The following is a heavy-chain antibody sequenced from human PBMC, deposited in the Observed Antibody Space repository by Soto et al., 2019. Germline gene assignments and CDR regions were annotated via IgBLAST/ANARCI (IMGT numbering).Heavy chain of an antibody. J-gene: IGHJ5*02. CDR2: ISGSGGST. CDR3: AHHQWELLGVWFDP. Sequence: PGGYLRLSCAASGFTFSSYAMSWVRQAPGKGLEWVSAISGSGGSTYYADSVKGRFTISRDNSKNTLYLQMNSLRAEDTAVYYCAHHQWELLGVWFDPWGQGTLVTVSS. D-gene: IGHD1-26*01. V-gene: IGHV3-23*01. CDR1: GFTFSSYA.